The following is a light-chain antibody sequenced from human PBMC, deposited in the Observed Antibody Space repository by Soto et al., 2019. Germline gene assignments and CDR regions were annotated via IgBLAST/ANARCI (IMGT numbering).Light chain of an antibody. V-gene: IGKV1-5*03. CDR3: QQYKNRPYT. CDR1: QNINDY. J-gene: IGKJ2*01. CDR2: KAS. Sequence: DIQMTQSPSTLSASVGDRVTITCRASQNINDYLAWYQQKPGKAPKLLIYKASRLQSEVPSKFSGSGSGTEFTLTITSLQPDDLATYYCQQYKNRPYTFGQGTNLEIK.